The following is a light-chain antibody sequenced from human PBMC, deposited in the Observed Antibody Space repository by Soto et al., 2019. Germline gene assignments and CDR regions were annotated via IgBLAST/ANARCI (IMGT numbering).Light chain of an antibody. CDR2: GAS. Sequence: EIVLTQSPATLSLSPGERATLSCRASQSMGSNVAWYQQKPGQAPRLLIYGASTRAAGVPDRFRGSRSGTDFTLTISSLQPEDSATYYCHQYYNRPPWTFGQGTKVDIK. J-gene: IGKJ1*01. CDR3: HQYYNRPPWT. V-gene: IGKV3-15*01. CDR1: QSMGSN.